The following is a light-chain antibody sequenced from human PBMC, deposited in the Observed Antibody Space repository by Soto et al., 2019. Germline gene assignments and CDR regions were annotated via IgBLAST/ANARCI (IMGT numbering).Light chain of an antibody. CDR1: SSDVGGYNY. CDR2: EVS. Sequence: QSALTQPPSASGSPGQSVTISCTGTSSDVGGYNYVSWYQQHPGKAPKLMIYEVSKRPSGVPDRFSGSKSGNTASLTVSGLQAEDEADYYCSSYAGSNNLEFGGVTKVTVL. V-gene: IGLV2-8*01. J-gene: IGLJ2*01. CDR3: SSYAGSNNLE.